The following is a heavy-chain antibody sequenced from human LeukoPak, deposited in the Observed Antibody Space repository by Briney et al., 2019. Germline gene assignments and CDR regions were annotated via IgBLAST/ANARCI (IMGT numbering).Heavy chain of an antibody. CDR3: VKDQVLRGSGSYGDY. Sequence: GEALRLSCSASGFAFSSYAMYWVRQAPGKGLEYVSAIIRDGVSIYPADSVKGRITISRDNSKNTLYLQMSSLRPEDTAVYYCVKDQVLRGSGSYGDYWGQGTLVT. V-gene: IGHV3-64D*09. CDR2: IIRDGVSI. J-gene: IGHJ4*02. D-gene: IGHD3-10*01. CDR1: GFAFSSYA.